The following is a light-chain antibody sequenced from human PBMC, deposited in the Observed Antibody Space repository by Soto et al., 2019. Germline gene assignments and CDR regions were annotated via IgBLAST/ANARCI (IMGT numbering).Light chain of an antibody. CDR2: GVS. V-gene: IGKV3-11*01. CDR3: QQRSNWPIT. J-gene: IGKJ5*01. Sequence: EIVLTQSPDTLSVSPGERATLSCRASQSVSSNLAWYQQKPGQAPRLLIYGVSSRATGIPYRFSGSGSGTDFTLTISSLEPEDFAVYYCQQRSNWPITFGQGTRLEIK. CDR1: QSVSSN.